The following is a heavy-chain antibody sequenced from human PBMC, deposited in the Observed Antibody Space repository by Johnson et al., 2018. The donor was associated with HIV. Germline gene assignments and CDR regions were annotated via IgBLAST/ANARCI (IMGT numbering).Heavy chain of an antibody. J-gene: IGHJ3*02. D-gene: IGHD3-16*02. CDR2: ISYDGRNK. V-gene: IGHV3-30*04. Sequence: QVQLVESGGGVVQPGRSLSLSCAASGFTFSSYAMNWVRQAPGKGLEWVAVISYDGRNKDYADSVKGRFTISRDDSKNTLYLQMNSLTTEYTAVYYCTTAIVIDAFDIWGQGTMVTVSS. CDR3: TTAIVIDAFDI. CDR1: GFTFSSYA.